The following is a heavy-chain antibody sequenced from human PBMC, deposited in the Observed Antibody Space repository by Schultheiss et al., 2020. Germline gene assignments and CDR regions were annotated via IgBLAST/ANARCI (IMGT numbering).Heavy chain of an antibody. CDR1: GGSISSYY. CDR3: VRVCRASQSCYFDS. V-gene: IGHV4-59*01. Sequence: SETLSLTCTVSGGSISSYYWSWIRQPPGKGLEWIGYIYYSGSTYYKSSLKSRVSMSVDTSKSQISLKVTSVTAADTAVYYCVRVCRASQSCYFDSWGQGALVTVSS. J-gene: IGHJ4*02. CDR2: IYYSGST.